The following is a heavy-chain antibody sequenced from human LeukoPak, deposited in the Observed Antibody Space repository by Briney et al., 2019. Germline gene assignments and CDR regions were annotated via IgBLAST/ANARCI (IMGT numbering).Heavy chain of an antibody. CDR2: IFHSGST. Sequence: SETLSLTCTVSGYSISSGYYWGWIRQPPGNGLEWIGTIFHSGSTYSNPSLKSRVTISVDTSKNQFSLNLSSVTAADTAVYYCARVGYYPDYYMDVWGKGTTVTVSS. D-gene: IGHD2-21*01. J-gene: IGHJ6*03. CDR1: GYSISSGYY. CDR3: ARVGYYPDYYMDV. V-gene: IGHV4-38-2*02.